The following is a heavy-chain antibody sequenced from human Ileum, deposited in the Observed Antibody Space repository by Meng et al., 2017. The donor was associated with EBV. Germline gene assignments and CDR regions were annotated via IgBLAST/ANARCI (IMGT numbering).Heavy chain of an antibody. CDR3: ARRGYSSGWYAYDY. CDR1: GGSISSSDYY. Sequence: LQGSGPGRVKPSETLALTCTVSGGSISSSDYYWGWIRQPPGKGLEWIGSLYFSGSTYSNPSLESRVTISVDTSNNQFSLKLSSVTAADTAVYYCARRGYSSGWYAYDYWGQGTLVTVSS. V-gene: IGHV4-39*01. J-gene: IGHJ4*02. CDR2: LYFSGST. D-gene: IGHD6-19*01.